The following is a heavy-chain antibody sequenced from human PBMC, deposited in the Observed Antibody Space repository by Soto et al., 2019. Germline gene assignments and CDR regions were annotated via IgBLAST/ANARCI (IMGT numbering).Heavy chain of an antibody. J-gene: IGHJ4*02. CDR1: GGSISSSSYY. CDR2: IYYSGST. CDR3: AGGYRDCFDY. D-gene: IGHD5-18*01. V-gene: IGHV4-39*02. Sequence: SETLSLTCTVSGGSISSSSYYWGWIRQPPGKGLEWIGSIYYSGSTYYNPSLKSRVTISVDTSKDHFPLQLNSVTAADTAVYYCAGGYRDCFDYWGQGTLVTVSS.